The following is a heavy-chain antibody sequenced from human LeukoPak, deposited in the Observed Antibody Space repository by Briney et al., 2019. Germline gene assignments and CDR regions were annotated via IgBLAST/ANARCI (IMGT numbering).Heavy chain of an antibody. V-gene: IGHV3-74*01. CDR1: GFIFSSYW. CDR2: IKSDGKT. Sequence: GGSLRLSCAASGFIFSSYWMHWVRQAPGKGLVWVSRIKSDGKTNYADSVKGRFTISRDNAKNTVSLQMNSLRAEDTGVYYCARAPSEIGGYYPEYFRHWGQGTLVTVSS. J-gene: IGHJ1*01. CDR3: ARAPSEIGGYYPEYFRH. D-gene: IGHD3-22*01.